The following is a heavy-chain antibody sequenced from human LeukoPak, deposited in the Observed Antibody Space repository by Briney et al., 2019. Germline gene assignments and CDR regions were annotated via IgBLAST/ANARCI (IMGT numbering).Heavy chain of an antibody. CDR3: ARAQAYCSGGSCYYMGFDS. Sequence: RPGGYLSLSCAASGFTYSSHWMHWVRQAPGEGLMWVSRINTDGRITNYADSVKGRLTSSRDNAKNTLYLLLSSLRVEDTAVDYCARAQAYCSGGSCYYMGFDSWGQGTLVTVSS. D-gene: IGHD2-15*01. J-gene: IGHJ4*02. V-gene: IGHV3-74*01. CDR2: INTDGRIT. CDR1: GFTYSSHW.